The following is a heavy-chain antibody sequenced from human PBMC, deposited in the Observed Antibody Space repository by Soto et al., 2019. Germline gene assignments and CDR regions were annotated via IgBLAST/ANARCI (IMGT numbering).Heavy chain of an antibody. CDR1: GGSISSYY. Sequence: PSETLSLTCTVSGGSISSYYWSWIRQPPGKGLEWIGYIYYSGSTNYNPSLKSRVTISVDTSKNQFSLKLSSVTAADTAVYYCARDPGYCDSSGYYNYYYYGMDVWGQGTTVTVSS. D-gene: IGHD3-22*01. CDR2: IYYSGST. CDR3: ARDPGYCDSSGYYNYYYYGMDV. J-gene: IGHJ6*02. V-gene: IGHV4-59*01.